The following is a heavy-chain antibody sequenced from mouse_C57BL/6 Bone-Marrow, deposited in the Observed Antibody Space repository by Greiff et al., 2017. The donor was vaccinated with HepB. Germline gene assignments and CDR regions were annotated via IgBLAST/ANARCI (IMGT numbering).Heavy chain of an antibody. Sequence: DVKVEESGPGMVKPSQSLSLTCTVTGYSITSGYDWHWIRHFPGNKLEWMGYISYSGSTNYNPSLKSRISITHDTSKNHFFLKLNSVTTEDTATYYCARVGYSEMGYWGQGTSVTVSS. CDR2: ISYSGST. D-gene: IGHD2-12*01. J-gene: IGHJ4*01. V-gene: IGHV3-1*01. CDR1: GYSITSGYD. CDR3: ARVGYSEMGY.